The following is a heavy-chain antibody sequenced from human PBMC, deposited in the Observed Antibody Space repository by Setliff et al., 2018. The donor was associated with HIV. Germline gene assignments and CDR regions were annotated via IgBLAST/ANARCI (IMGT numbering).Heavy chain of an antibody. CDR3: ARSSLHCGGGSCYLTWFDP. CDR2: INHSANT. CDR1: GASISTTNYY. Sequence: LSLTCSVSGASISTTNYYWAWIRQPPGKGLEWIGEINHSANTNYSPSLKSRVTISVDTSKNQFSLKLNSVTAADTAVYYCARSSLHCGGGSCYLTWFDPWGQGTLVTVSS. V-gene: IGHV4-39*07. D-gene: IGHD2-15*01. J-gene: IGHJ5*02.